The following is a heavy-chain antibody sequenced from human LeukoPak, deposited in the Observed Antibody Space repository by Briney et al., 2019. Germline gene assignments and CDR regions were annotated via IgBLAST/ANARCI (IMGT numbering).Heavy chain of an antibody. Sequence: SETLSLTCSVSGRSISSGSYWWGWIRQPAGKGLEWIGRIYTSVSTNYNPSLKSRVTISVDPSKNQFSLKLSSVTGADTAVYYCARELQLWSRYYYYYMDVWGKETTVTVSS. CDR2: IYTSVST. CDR1: GRSISSGSYW. J-gene: IGHJ6*03. CDR3: ARELQLWSRYYYYYMDV. V-gene: IGHV4-61*02. D-gene: IGHD5-18*01.